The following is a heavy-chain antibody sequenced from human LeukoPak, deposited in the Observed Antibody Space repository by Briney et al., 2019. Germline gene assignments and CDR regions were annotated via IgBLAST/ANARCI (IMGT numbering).Heavy chain of an antibody. Sequence: SETLSLTCTVSGGSINSSSNQWGWIRQPPGKGLEWIGSISYSGNTYYKPSLKSRVTVSVDTSKKQFSLKLSSVTAPDTAVYFCAKIPIVTVPAYFDSWGQGTLVTVSS. CDR3: AKIPIVTVPAYFDS. V-gene: IGHV4-39*01. CDR1: GGSINSSSNQ. D-gene: IGHD2-2*01. CDR2: ISYSGNT. J-gene: IGHJ4*02.